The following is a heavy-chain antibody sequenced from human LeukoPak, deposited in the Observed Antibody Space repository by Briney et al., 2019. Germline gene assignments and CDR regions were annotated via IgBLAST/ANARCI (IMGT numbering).Heavy chain of an antibody. CDR3: ARDVKYSGSQGFDY. J-gene: IGHJ4*02. D-gene: IGHD1-26*01. V-gene: IGHV3-33*08. CDR1: GFTFSSYW. CDR2: IWYGGSNK. Sequence: GGSLRLSCAASGFTFSSYWMHWVRQAPGKGLEWVAVIWYGGSNKYYADSVKGRFTISRDNSKNTLYLQMNSLSAEDTAVYYCARDVKYSGSQGFDYWGQGTLVTVSS.